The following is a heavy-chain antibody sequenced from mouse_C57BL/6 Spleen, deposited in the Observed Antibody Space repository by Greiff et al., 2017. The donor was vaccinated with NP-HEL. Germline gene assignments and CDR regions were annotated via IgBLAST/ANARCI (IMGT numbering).Heavy chain of an antibody. CDR1: SYTFTEYT. D-gene: IGHD1-1*01. CDR3: ARHEDYYGSSYVYYFDY. V-gene: IGHV1-62-2*01. CDR2: FYPGSGSI. J-gene: IGHJ2*01. Sequence: QVQLQQSGAELVKPGASVKLSCKASSYTFTEYTIHWVKQRSGQGLEWIGWFYPGSGSIKYNEKFKDKATLTADKSSSTVYMALSRLTSEDSAVYFCARHEDYYGSSYVYYFDYWGQGTTLTVSS.